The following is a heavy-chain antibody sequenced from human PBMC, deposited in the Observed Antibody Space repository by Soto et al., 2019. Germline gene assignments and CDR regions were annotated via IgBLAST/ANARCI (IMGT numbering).Heavy chain of an antibody. V-gene: IGHV1-46*01. D-gene: IGHD2-8*01. CDR2: INHSGGST. J-gene: IGHJ4*02. Sequence: QVQLVQSGAEVKKPGASVKISCKASGYTFTSYYMHWVRQAPGQGLEWMGIINHSGGSTNNAQKTHGLVAITRATSTRTVYMELNSLRSEDTAVYYCARPPYPGCINAVCYPLDYWGQGTLVTVSS. CDR1: GYTFTSYY. CDR3: ARPPYPGCINAVCYPLDY.